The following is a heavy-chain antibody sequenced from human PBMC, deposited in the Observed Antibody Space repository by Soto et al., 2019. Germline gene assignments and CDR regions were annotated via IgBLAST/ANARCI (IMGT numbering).Heavy chain of an antibody. V-gene: IGHV3-15*01. CDR3: TALLSVDGIAVAGPDY. CDR1: GFTFSNAW. D-gene: IGHD6-19*01. J-gene: IGHJ4*02. Sequence: GGSLRLSCAASGFTFSNAWMSWVRQAPGKGLEWVGRIKSKTDGGTTDYAAPVKGRFTISRDDSKNTLYLQMNSLKTEDTAVYYCTALLSVDGIAVAGPDYWGQGTLVTVSS. CDR2: IKSKTDGGTT.